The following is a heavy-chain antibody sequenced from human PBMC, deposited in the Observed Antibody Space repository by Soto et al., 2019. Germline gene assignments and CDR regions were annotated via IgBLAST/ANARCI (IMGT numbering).Heavy chain of an antibody. CDR1: GFTFSSYA. J-gene: IGHJ4*02. V-gene: IGHV3-30-3*01. D-gene: IGHD1-20*01. CDR2: ISYDGSNK. Sequence: GGSLRLSCAASGFTFSSYAMHWVRQAPGKGLEWVAVISYDGSNKYYADSVKGRFTISRDNSKNTLYLQMNSLRAEDTAVYYCARGPWYNWYYFDYWGQGTLVTVSS. CDR3: ARGPWYNWYYFDY.